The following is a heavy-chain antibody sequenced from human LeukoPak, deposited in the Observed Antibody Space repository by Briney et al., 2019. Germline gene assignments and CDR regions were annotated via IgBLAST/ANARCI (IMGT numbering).Heavy chain of an antibody. CDR2: IIPIFGTA. J-gene: IGHJ6*03. V-gene: IGHV1-69*13. Sequence: SVKVSCKASGGTFSSYAISWVRQAPGQGLEWMGGIIPIFGTANYAQKFQGRVTITADESTSTAYMELSSLRSEGTAVYYCASGAAADNYYYYYMDVWGKGTTVTVSS. CDR3: ASGAAADNYYYYYMDV. D-gene: IGHD6-13*01. CDR1: GGTFSSYA.